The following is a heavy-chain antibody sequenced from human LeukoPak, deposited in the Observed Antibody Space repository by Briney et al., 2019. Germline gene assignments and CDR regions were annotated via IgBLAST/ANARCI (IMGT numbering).Heavy chain of an antibody. J-gene: IGHJ4*02. CDR3: ARKDSSGYHGPLDY. D-gene: IGHD3-22*01. CDR2: ISFSGSII. V-gene: IGHV3-11*04. CDR1: GFTFSDYY. Sequence: GGSLRLSCAASGFTFSDYYMSWIRQAPGKGLEWVSYISFSGSIIYYADSVKGRFTISRDNAKNSLYLQMNSLRAEDTAVYYCARKDSSGYHGPLDYWGQGTLVTVSS.